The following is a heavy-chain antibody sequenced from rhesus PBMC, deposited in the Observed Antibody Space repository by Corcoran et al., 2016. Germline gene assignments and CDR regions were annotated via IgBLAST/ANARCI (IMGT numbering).Heavy chain of an antibody. CDR1: GGSISDDYY. CDR3: ARESEGAAAGTVDY. CDR2: IYGSGGCT. V-gene: IGHV4-106*01. D-gene: IGHD6-25*01. J-gene: IGHJ4*01. Sequence: QVQLQESGPGLVKPSETLSLTCAVSGGSISDDYYWSWIRQPPGKGLEWIGYIYGSGGCTNYNPSLKNRVTISIDTSKNQFSLKLSSVTAADTAVYYCARESEGAAAGTVDYWGQGVLVTVSS.